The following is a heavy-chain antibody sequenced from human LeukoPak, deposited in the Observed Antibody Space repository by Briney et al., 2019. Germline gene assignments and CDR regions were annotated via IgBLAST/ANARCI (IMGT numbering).Heavy chain of an antibody. CDR1: GFTFSSYA. D-gene: IGHD2-2*01. CDR3: AKCLPSYQLLFSAKISFDY. V-gene: IGHV3-23*01. Sequence: PGGSLRLSCAASGFTFSSYAMSWVRQAPGKGLEWVSAISCSGGSTYYADSVKGRFTISRDNSKNTLYLQMNNLRAADTAVYYCAKCLPSYQLLFSAKISFDYWGRGTLVTVSS. J-gene: IGHJ4*02. CDR2: ISCSGGST.